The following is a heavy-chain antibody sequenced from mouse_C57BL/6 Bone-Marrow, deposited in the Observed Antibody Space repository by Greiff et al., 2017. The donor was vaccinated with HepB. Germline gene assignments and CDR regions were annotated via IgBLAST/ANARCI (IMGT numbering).Heavy chain of an antibody. CDR1: GFTFSSYG. CDR3: ARHGALSYGSSYTSYAMDY. V-gene: IGHV5-6*02. Sequence: DVKLVESGGDLVKPGGSLKLSCAASGFTFSSYGMSWVRQTPDKRLEWVATISSGGSYTYYPDSVKGRFTISRDNAKNTLYLQMSSLKSEDTAMYYCARHGALSYGSSYTSYAMDYWGQGTSVTVSS. J-gene: IGHJ4*01. D-gene: IGHD1-1*01. CDR2: ISSGGSYT.